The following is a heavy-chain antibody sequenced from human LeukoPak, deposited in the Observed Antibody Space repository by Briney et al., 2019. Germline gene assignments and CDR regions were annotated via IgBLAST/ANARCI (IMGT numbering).Heavy chain of an antibody. CDR2: INPSGGST. V-gene: IGHV1-46*01. D-gene: IGHD4-11*01. J-gene: IGHJ3*02. CDR3: ARDSGTVSDAFDI. Sequence: AAVKVSCKASGYTFISYYIHWVRQAPGQGVEGMGIINPSGGSTRYAQKFQGRVTMTRDTSTGTIYMELSSLRSEDTAVYFCARDSGTVSDAFDIWGQGTMVTVSS. CDR1: GYTFISYY.